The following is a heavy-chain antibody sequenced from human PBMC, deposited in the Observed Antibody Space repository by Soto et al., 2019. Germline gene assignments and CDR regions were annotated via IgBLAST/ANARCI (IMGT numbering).Heavy chain of an antibody. Sequence: GGSLRLSCAASGFTFSSYAMSWVRQAPGKGLEWVSAISGSGGSTYYADSVKGRFTISRDNSKNTLYLQMNSLRAEDTAVYYCAKDLFHNDIVGASPFDYWGQGTLVTVSS. CDR2: ISGSGGST. CDR3: AKDLFHNDIVGASPFDY. CDR1: GFTFSSYA. V-gene: IGHV3-23*01. D-gene: IGHD1-26*01. J-gene: IGHJ4*02.